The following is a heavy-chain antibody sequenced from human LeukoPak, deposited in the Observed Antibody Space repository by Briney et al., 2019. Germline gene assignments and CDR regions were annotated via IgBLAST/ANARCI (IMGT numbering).Heavy chain of an antibody. Sequence: ASVKVACKASGYTFTRYGIIWVRQAPGQGLECMGWINPYNGNPNYAQKLQGRVTMTTDTSTSTAYMELRSLRSDDTAVYYCARGRGGSSWYYYYYMDVWGKGTTVTVSS. CDR2: INPYNGNP. CDR3: ARGRGGSSWYYYYYMDV. V-gene: IGHV1-18*01. D-gene: IGHD6-13*01. CDR1: GYTFTRYG. J-gene: IGHJ6*03.